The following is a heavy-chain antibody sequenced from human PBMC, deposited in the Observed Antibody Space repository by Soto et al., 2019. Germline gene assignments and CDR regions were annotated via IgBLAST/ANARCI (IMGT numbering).Heavy chain of an antibody. V-gene: IGHV4-61*01. CDR1: GGSVSRGSYY. J-gene: IGHJ4*02. CDR2: IYYSGST. Sequence: SGTLALTCTGSGGSVSRGSYYWRGVRQPPGKGLEWIGYIYYSGSTNYNPSLKSRVTMSVDTSKNQFSLKLTSVNAADTAVYYCTRGGDAYKNGHWGQGTLVTVSS. CDR3: TRGGDAYKNGH. D-gene: IGHD2-21*01.